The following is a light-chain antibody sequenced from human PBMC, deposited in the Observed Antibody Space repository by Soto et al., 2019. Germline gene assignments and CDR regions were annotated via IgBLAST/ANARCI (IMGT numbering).Light chain of an antibody. CDR3: QQYNNWPPA. Sequence: EIVMTQSPATLSVSPGERATLSCRASQSISSNLAWYQQTPGQAPRLLFYGASTRATGIPARFSGSGSGTEFTLTISSLPYEDFAVYYCQQYNNWPPAFGQGTKVDIK. CDR1: QSISSN. CDR2: GAS. J-gene: IGKJ1*01. V-gene: IGKV3-15*01.